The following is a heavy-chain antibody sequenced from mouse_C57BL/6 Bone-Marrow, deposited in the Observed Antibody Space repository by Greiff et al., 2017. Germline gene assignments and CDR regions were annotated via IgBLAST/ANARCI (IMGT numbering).Heavy chain of an antibody. Sequence: QVQLKESGPGLVQPSQSLSITCTVPGFSLTSYGVHWVRQSPGKGLEWLGVIWSGGSTDYNAAFISRLSISKDNSKSQVFFKMNSLQADDTAIYYCAREGVSSGDGVFDYWCQGTTLTVSS. V-gene: IGHV2-2*01. CDR2: IWSGGST. J-gene: IGHJ2*01. CDR3: AREGVSSGDGVFDY. CDR1: GFSLTSYG. D-gene: IGHD1-1*01.